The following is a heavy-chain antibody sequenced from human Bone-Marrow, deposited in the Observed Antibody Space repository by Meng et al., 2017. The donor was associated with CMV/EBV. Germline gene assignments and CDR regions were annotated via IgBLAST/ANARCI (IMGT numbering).Heavy chain of an antibody. CDR1: GFTFDDYA. J-gene: IGHJ4*02. V-gene: IGHV4-59*12. CDR2: IYYSGST. D-gene: IGHD6-19*01. Sequence: GSLRLSCAASGFTFDDYAMHWVRQAPGKGLEWIGYIYYSGSTYYNPSLKSRVTISVDTSKNQFSLKLSSVTAADTAVYYCARDAVGRKSSGWYDYWGQGTLVTVSS. CDR3: ARDAVGRKSSGWYDY.